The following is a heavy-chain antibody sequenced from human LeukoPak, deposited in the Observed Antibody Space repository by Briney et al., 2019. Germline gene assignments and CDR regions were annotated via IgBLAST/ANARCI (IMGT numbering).Heavy chain of an antibody. CDR2: ISGSGGNT. V-gene: IGHV3-23*01. CDR1: GFTFSNYA. D-gene: IGHD3-3*01. Sequence: GGSLRLSCSASGFTFSNYAMSWVRQAPGRGLEWVLIISGSGGNTYYAGSVKGRFTISRDNPKTTLYLQMNSLRAEDTAVYYCAKGNLYYDFWSGYQAHDWFDPWGQGTLVTVSS. CDR3: AKGNLYYDFWSGYQAHDWFDP. J-gene: IGHJ5*02.